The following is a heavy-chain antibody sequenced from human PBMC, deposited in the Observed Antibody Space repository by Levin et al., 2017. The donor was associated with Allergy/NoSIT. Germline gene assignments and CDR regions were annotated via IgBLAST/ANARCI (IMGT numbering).Heavy chain of an antibody. Sequence: GESLKISCAASGFIFSSYAMHWVRQAPGKGLEWVAVISSDGSNEYYADSVKGRFTISRDNSKNTLYLQMNSLRTEDTAVYYCAKGPFHSGYCSGGSCYRFDYWGQGTLVTVSS. CDR3: AKGPFHSGYCSGGSCYRFDY. CDR1: GFIFSSYA. J-gene: IGHJ4*02. V-gene: IGHV3-30*04. D-gene: IGHD2-15*01. CDR2: ISSDGSNE.